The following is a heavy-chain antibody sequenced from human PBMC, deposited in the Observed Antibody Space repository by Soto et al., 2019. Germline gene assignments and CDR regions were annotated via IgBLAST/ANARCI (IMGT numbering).Heavy chain of an antibody. CDR3: ATGGSKRVRGAIVEVFHLEF. J-gene: IGHJ4*02. V-gene: IGHV3-53*02. CDR2: IHTVGKT. Sequence: QLVESGGGLIQPGGSLRLSCAASGFTVTRNYMTWVRLAPGKGLECVSTIHTVGKTYYTDSVKGRFTVSRDESKNTLFLQMSTLRVEDTGVYYCATGGSKRVRGAIVEVFHLEFWGRGTVVTVSS. CDR1: GFTVTRNY. D-gene: IGHD3-10*01.